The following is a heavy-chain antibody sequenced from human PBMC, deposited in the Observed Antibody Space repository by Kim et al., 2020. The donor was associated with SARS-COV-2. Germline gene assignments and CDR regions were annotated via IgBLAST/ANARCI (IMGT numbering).Heavy chain of an antibody. CDR1: GYTFTSYY. V-gene: IGHV1-46*01. Sequence: ASVKVSCKASGYTFTSYYMHWVRQAPGQGLEWMGIINPSGGSTSYAQKFQGRVTMTRDTSTSTVYMELSSLRSEDTAVYYCARDLTMVRGVKAVYYYGMDVWGQGTTVTVSS. D-gene: IGHD3-10*01. J-gene: IGHJ6*02. CDR2: INPSGGST. CDR3: ARDLTMVRGVKAVYYYGMDV.